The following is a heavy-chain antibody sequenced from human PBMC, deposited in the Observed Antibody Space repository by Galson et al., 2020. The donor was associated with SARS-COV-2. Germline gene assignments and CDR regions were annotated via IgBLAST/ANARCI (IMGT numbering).Heavy chain of an antibody. D-gene: IGHD2-2*01. Sequence: GGSLRLSCAFSGFTFSNYDMSWVRQPPGKGLEWVAALSVSTSGASYADSVTGRFIISRDNSKNTLYFQMNSLTVDDAATYYCPAPAAEGWYFELWGRGTLVTVSS. CDR2: LSVSTSGA. CDR1: GFTFSNYD. J-gene: IGHJ2*01. CDR3: PAPAAEGWYFEL. V-gene: IGHV3-23*01.